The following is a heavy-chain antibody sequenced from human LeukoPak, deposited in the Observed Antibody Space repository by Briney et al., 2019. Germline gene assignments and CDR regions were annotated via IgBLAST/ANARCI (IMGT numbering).Heavy chain of an antibody. CDR2: IYYSGST. D-gene: IGHD4-11*01. J-gene: IGHJ4*02. V-gene: IGHV4-59*08. CDR1: GGSISSYY. Sequence: PSETLSLTCTVSGGSISSYYWSWIRQPPGKGLEWIGYIYYSGSTNYNPSLKSRVTTSVDTSKNQFSLKLSSVTAADTAVYYCARLPSNGNYYFDYWGQGTLVTVSS. CDR3: ARLPSNGNYYFDY.